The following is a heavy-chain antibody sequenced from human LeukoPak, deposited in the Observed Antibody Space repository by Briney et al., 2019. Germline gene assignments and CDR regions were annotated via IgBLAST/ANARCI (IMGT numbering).Heavy chain of an antibody. CDR2: INHSGST. V-gene: IGHV4-34*01. CDR1: GGSFSGYY. J-gene: IGHJ4*02. Sequence: SETLSLTCAVYGGSFSGYYWSWIRQPPGKGLEWIGEINHSGSTNYNPSLKSRVTISVDTSKNQFSLKLSSVTAADTAVYYCARRGSGWYTNYFDYWGQGTLVTVSS. D-gene: IGHD6-19*01. CDR3: ARRGSGWYTNYFDY.